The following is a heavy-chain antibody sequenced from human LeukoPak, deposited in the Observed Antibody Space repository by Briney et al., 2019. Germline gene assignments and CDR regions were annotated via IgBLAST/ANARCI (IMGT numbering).Heavy chain of an antibody. CDR1: GFTFSSYA. CDR3: AKDRGRWLQSA. J-gene: IGHJ5*02. D-gene: IGHD5-24*01. V-gene: IGHV3-23*01. CDR2: ISGSGGST. Sequence: GGSLRLSCAASGFTFSSYAMTWVRQAPGKGLEWVSAISGSGGSTYHADSVKGRFTISRDNAKNTLYLHMNSLRGEDTAVYYCAKDRGRWLQSAWGQGTLVTVSS.